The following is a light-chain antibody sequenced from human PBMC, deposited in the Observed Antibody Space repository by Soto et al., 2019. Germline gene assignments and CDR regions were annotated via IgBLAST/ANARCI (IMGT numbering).Light chain of an antibody. J-gene: IGLJ2*01. CDR2: DVN. V-gene: IGLV2-11*01. CDR3: CSYAGSFVV. CDR1: SSDVGGYNY. Sequence: QSALTQPRSVSGSPGQSVTISCTGTSSDVGGYNYVSWYLHHSGKAPKVMIYDVNKRPSGVPDRFSGSKSDNTASLTISGLQAEDEADYYCCSYAGSFVVFGGGTKLTVL.